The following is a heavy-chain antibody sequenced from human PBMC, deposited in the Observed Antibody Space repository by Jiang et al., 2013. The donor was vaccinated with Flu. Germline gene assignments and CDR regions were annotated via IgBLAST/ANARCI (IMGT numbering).Heavy chain of an antibody. CDR1: GGAFGGYQ. D-gene: IGHD3-10*01. V-gene: IGHV4-34*01. CDR3: ARGIWLGEYPLGY. CDR2: INQSGIT. J-gene: IGHJ4*02. Sequence: LLKPSETLSLTCAFHGGAFGGYQWSWIRQSPGKGLEGIGEINQSGITNYNPSLKSRVTISVDMSKNQFSLKLTSVTAADTAVYYCARGIWLGEYPLGYWGQGTLVTVSS.